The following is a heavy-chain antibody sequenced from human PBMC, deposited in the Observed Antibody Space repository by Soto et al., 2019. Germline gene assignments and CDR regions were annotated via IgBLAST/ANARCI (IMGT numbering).Heavy chain of an antibody. CDR3: AKDLLPPTYSSGWYGSFDI. Sequence: PGGSLRLSCAASGFTFSSYAMSWVRQAPGKGLEWVSAISGSGGSTYYADSVKGRFTISRDNSKNTLYLQMNSLRAEDTAVYYCAKDLLPPTYSSGWYGSFDIWGQGTMVTVSS. V-gene: IGHV3-23*01. D-gene: IGHD6-19*01. CDR1: GFTFSSYA. CDR2: ISGSGGST. J-gene: IGHJ3*02.